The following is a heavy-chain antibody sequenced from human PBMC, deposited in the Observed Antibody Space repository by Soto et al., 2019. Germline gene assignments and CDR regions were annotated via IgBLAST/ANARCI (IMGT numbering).Heavy chain of an antibody. J-gene: IGHJ4*02. CDR1: GDSVSSNSSA. Sequence: PAQTLSITCAISGDSVSSNSSAWNWIRHSPSRGLDWLGRTYYRYKWYNEYAVSVKSRITINPDTSKNQFSLHLNSVTPEDTAVYYCARVPYSSGWSRFDYWGQGTLVTVSS. CDR3: ARVPYSSGWSRFDY. V-gene: IGHV6-1*01. CDR2: TYYRYKWYN. D-gene: IGHD6-19*01.